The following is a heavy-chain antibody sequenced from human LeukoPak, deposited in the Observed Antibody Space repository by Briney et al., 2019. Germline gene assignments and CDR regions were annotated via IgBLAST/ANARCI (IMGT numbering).Heavy chain of an antibody. Sequence: SETLSLTCTVSGGSISSGGYYGSSIRQHPGKGLEWIGYIYYSGSTYYNPSLKSRVTISVDTSKNQFSLKLSSVTAADTAVYYCARAGGREPHLDYWGQGTLVTVSS. J-gene: IGHJ4*02. CDR3: ARAGGREPHLDY. D-gene: IGHD1-26*01. V-gene: IGHV4-31*03. CDR1: GGSISSGGYY. CDR2: IYYSGST.